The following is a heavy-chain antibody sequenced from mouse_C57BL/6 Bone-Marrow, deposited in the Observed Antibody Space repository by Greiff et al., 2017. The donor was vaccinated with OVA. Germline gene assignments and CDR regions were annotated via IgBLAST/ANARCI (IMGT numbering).Heavy chain of an antibody. CDR1: GFTFSSYA. J-gene: IGHJ3*01. Sequence: EVQRVESGGGLVKPGGSLKLSCAASGFTFSSYAMSWVRQTPEKRLEWVATISDGGSYTYYPDNVKGRFTISRDNAKNNLYLQMSHLKSEDTAMYYCANTYSDSFAYWGQGTLVPVSA. CDR2: ISDGGSYT. V-gene: IGHV5-4*01. D-gene: IGHD2-12*01. CDR3: ANTYSDSFAY.